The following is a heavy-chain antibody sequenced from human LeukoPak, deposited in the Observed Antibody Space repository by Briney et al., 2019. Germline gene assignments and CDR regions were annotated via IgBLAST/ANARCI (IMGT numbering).Heavy chain of an antibody. Sequence: GASVKVSCKASGNTFTSYYMHWVRQAPGQGLEWMGIINPSGGSTSYAQKFQGRVTMTRDTSTSTVYMELSSLRSEDTAVYYCARGMLGSYESSGYYALGVWGQGTTVTVSS. D-gene: IGHD3-22*01. CDR2: INPSGGST. V-gene: IGHV1-46*01. CDR3: ARGMLGSYESSGYYALGV. CDR1: GNTFTSYY. J-gene: IGHJ3*01.